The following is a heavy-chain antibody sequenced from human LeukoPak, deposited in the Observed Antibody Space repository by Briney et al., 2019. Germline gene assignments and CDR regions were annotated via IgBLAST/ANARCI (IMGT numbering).Heavy chain of an antibody. D-gene: IGHD1-20*01. V-gene: IGHV1-2*02. J-gene: IGHJ4*02. Sequence: ASVKVSCKASGYTFTGYYMHWVRQAPGQGLEWMGWINPNSGGTNYVQKFQGRVTMTRDTSISTAYMELSRLRSDDTAVYYCASARYNWNPTHYWGQGTLVTVSS. CDR1: GYTFTGYY. CDR2: INPNSGGT. CDR3: ASARYNWNPTHY.